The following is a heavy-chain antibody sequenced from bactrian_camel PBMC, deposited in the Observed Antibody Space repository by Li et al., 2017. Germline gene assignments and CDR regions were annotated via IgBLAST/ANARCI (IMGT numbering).Heavy chain of an antibody. CDR1: GFPGSSYYY. CDR2: IAKDGDH. J-gene: IGHJ6*01. Sequence: HVQLVESGGGSVQAGGSLTLSCRAAGFPGSSYYYMAWFRQAPNKAREAVAVIAKDGDHRYAESVKDRFSISLDIAKYTVSLQMDRLKPDGTAMYYCAADVRLRSSSWTRADSFSYWGQGTQVTVS. CDR3: AADVRLRSSSWTRADSFSY. D-gene: IGHD6*01. V-gene: IGHV3S60*01.